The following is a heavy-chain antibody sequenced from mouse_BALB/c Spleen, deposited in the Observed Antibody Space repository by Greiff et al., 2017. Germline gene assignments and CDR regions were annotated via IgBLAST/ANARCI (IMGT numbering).Heavy chain of an antibody. CDR3: ALDDGYPRGYYYSMDD. J-gene: IGHJ4*01. CDR1: GYTFTSYW. D-gene: IGHD2-3*01. V-gene: IGHV1S81*02. Sequence: QVQLQQPGADLVKPGASVKLSCTASGYTFTSYWMHWVQQRPGQGLEWIGEINPSNGRTNYNEKFKSQATLTVDKSSSTAYLQLSSLTAEDSAVYDCALDDGYPRGYYYSMDDWGQGTSVTVSS. CDR2: INPSNGRT.